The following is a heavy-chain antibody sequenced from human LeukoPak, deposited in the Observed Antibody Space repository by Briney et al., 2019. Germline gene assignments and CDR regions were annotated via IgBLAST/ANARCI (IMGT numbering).Heavy chain of an antibody. Sequence: SLRLSCAASGFTFDDYAMHWVRHAPGKGLGWVSGISWISGSIGYADSVKGRFTISRDNAKNSLYLQMNSLRAEDTALYCCAKDRYGDFHLDYWGQGTLVTVSS. CDR3: AKDRYGDFHLDY. V-gene: IGHV3-9*01. CDR1: GFTFDDYA. CDR2: ISWISGSI. J-gene: IGHJ4*02. D-gene: IGHD4-17*01.